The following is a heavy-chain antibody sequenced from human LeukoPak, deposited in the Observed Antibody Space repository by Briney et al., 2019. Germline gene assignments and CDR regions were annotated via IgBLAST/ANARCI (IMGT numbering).Heavy chain of an antibody. D-gene: IGHD3-3*01. CDR3: VRGGTSYDFWSGYSVDY. Sequence: PGGSLRLSCAASGFAFGSYNMNWVRQAPGKGLEWVSYISSSSSSISHAASVKGRFTIFRDDGKSSLYLQMNNLRVEDTAVYYCVRGGTSYDFWSGYSVDYWGQGTLVTVSS. V-gene: IGHV3-48*01. CDR1: GFAFGSYN. J-gene: IGHJ4*02. CDR2: ISSSSSSI.